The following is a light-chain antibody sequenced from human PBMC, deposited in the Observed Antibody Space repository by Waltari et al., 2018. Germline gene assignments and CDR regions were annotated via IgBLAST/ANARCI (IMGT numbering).Light chain of an antibody. V-gene: IGKV1-39*01. CDR3: QQTYTTPRT. Sequence: DIQMTQSPSSLSASVEDRVTITCRASQKISSYLNWYQQKPGTAPRLLIYDASRLQSGVPPRFSGSGSGTDFTLTISSLQPEDFGTYYCQQTYTTPRTFGQGTKVETK. CDR2: DAS. J-gene: IGKJ1*01. CDR1: QKISSY.